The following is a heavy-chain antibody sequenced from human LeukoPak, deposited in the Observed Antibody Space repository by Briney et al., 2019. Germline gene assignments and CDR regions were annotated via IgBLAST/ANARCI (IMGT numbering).Heavy chain of an antibody. CDR2: ISASGDNT. V-gene: IGHV3-23*01. CDR3: AKGGRRHYGDYVAF. CDR1: GFTVNSYA. D-gene: IGHD4-17*01. Sequence: GGSLRLSCDASGFTVNSYAMNWVRQAPGKGLEWVSVISASGDNTYYADSVKGRFTISRDDSKNTVYLQMSSLRADDTAVYHCAKGGRRHYGDYVAFWGQGTLVTVSS. J-gene: IGHJ4*02.